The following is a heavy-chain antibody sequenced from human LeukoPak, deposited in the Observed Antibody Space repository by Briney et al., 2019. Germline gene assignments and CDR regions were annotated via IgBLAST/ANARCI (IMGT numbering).Heavy chain of an antibody. D-gene: IGHD6-6*01. CDR3: ARVVDPARQYAIDI. Sequence: PSETLSLTCTVSGGSISSGGYSWSWIRQHPGKGLEWIGYIYYSGSTYYNPSLKSRVTISVDTSKNQFSLKLSSVTAADTAVYYCARVVDPARQYAIDIWGQGTMVTVSS. J-gene: IGHJ3*02. CDR1: GGSISSGGYS. V-gene: IGHV4-31*03. CDR2: IYYSGST.